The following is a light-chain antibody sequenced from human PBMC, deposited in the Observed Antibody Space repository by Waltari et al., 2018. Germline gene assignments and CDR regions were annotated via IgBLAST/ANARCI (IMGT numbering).Light chain of an antibody. CDR1: SSDVGNYNL. J-gene: IGLJ1*01. V-gene: IGLV2-23*02. Sequence: QSGLAPPAPASGSPGQSHPITRTGTSSDVGNYNLLSWYQQRPGKAPTLLIYEVTKRAPGTSDRFSASKSGNTASLSISGLQAQEDEADYYCCSYVGLGTYVFGTGTKVTV. CDR2: EVT. CDR3: CSYVGLGTYV.